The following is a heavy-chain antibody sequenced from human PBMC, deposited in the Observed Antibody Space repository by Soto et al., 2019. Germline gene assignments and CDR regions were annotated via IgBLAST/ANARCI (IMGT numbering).Heavy chain of an antibody. CDR3: ANERRGYSYGLDY. D-gene: IGHD5-18*01. J-gene: IGHJ4*02. V-gene: IGHV1-18*01. CDR1: GYTFTSYG. CDR2: ISAYNGNT. Sequence: ASVKVSCKASGYTFTSYGISRVRQAPGQGLEWMGWISAYNGNTNYAQKLQGRVTMTTDTSTSAAYMELRSLRSEDTAVYYCANERRGYSYGLDYWGQGTLVTVSS.